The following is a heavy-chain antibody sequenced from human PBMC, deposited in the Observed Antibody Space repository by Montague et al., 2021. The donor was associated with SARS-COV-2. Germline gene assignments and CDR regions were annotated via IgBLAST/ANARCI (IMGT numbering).Heavy chain of an antibody. V-gene: IGHV4-39*01. Sequence: SETLSLTCTVSGGSISSSSYYWSWIRQPAGKGLEWIGCNYYSGSTNYNPTLKSRVTISVDTSKNQFSLKLSSVTAADTAVYYCASVLLWMGTSGHYHYYCMDVWGQGTPVTVSS. D-gene: IGHD2-21*01. CDR3: ASVLLWMGTSGHYHYYCMDV. CDR2: NYYSGST. J-gene: IGHJ6*02. CDR1: GGSISSSSYY.